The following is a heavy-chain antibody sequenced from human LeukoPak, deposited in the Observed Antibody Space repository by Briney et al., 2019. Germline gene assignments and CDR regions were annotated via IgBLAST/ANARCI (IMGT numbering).Heavy chain of an antibody. CDR3: ARGLVVAATGSFDY. Sequence: SVKVSCKASGGTFSSYAISWVRQAPGRGLEWMGGIIPIFGTANYAQKFQGRVTITADESTSTAYMELSSLRSEDTAVYYCARGLVVAATGSFDYWGQGTLVTVSS. J-gene: IGHJ4*02. V-gene: IGHV1-69*01. CDR1: GGTFSSYA. CDR2: IIPIFGTA. D-gene: IGHD2-15*01.